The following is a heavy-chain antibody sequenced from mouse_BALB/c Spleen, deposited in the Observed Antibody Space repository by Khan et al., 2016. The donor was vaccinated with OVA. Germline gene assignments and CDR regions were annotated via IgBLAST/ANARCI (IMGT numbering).Heavy chain of an antibody. J-gene: IGHJ1*01. CDR3: TREGTSVVPTWDGDFDV. V-gene: IGHV5-17*02. CDR1: GFTFSSFG. CDR2: ISSGSGTI. Sequence: EVELVESGGGLVQPGGSRKLSCAASGFTFSSFGMHWVRQAPEKGLEWVAYISSGSGTIYYADTVKGRFTSSRDKSQNTLFLQMTSLRSEDKDMSYCTREGTSVVPTWDGDFDVWGAGTTVTVSS. D-gene: IGHD1-1*01.